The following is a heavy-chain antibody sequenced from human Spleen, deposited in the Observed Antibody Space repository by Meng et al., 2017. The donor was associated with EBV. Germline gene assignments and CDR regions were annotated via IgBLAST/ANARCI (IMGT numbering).Heavy chain of an antibody. CDR1: GGSISSYY. CDR2: IYYSGST. Sequence: QVQRQGSGPGLVETSETWSLTCSFSGGSISSYYWSWIRQPPGKGLEWIGDIYYSGSTNFNPSLRSRVTMSVDTSKNQLSLRLTSVTAADTAVYYCARDWGRVFDYWGQGPLVTVSS. J-gene: IGHJ4*02. CDR3: ARDWGRVFDY. V-gene: IGHV4-59*01. D-gene: IGHD3-16*01.